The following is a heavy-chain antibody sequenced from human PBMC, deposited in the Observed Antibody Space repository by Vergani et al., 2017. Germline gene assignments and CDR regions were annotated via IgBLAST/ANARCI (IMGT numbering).Heavy chain of an antibody. J-gene: IGHJ4*02. CDR2: ISWNSGST. D-gene: IGHD3-3*01. Sequence: EVQLVESGGGLVQPGRSLRLSCAASGFTFDDYAMHWVRQAPGKGLEWVSGISWNSGSTGYADSVKGRFTLSRDNAKNSLYLQMNILRAEDTAVYYCARDVRRDFGVVIGLFVDWGQGTLVRVSS. CDR3: ARDVRRDFGVVIGLFVD. CDR1: GFTFDDYA. V-gene: IGHV3-9*01.